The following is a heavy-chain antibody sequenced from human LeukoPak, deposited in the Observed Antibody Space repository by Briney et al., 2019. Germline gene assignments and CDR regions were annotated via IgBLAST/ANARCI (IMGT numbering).Heavy chain of an antibody. CDR1: GVSISSNSYY. D-gene: IGHD3-22*01. V-gene: IGHV4-61*01. J-gene: IGHJ4*02. CDR3: ARVTGYMIEDYFDY. CDR2: IYYSGST. Sequence: SSETLSLTCTVSGVSISSNSYYWSWIRQPPGKGLEWIGYIYYSGSTNYNPSLKSRVTISVDTSKNQFSLRLSSVTAADTAVYYCARVTGYMIEDYFDYWGQGTLVTVSS.